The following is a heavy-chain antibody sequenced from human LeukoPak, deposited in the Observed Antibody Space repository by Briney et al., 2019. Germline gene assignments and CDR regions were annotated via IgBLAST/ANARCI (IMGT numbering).Heavy chain of an antibody. V-gene: IGHV3-23*01. CDR1: GFNFGSYS. Sequence: PGGSLRLSCAASGFNFGSYSMTWVRQAPGKGLEWVSVISADSATTFYADSVKGRFTISRDNSKNTLYLQMNSLRAEDTAVYYCAKEVGATGHWGQGTLVTVSS. CDR3: AKEVGATGH. J-gene: IGHJ4*02. CDR2: ISADSATT. D-gene: IGHD1-26*01.